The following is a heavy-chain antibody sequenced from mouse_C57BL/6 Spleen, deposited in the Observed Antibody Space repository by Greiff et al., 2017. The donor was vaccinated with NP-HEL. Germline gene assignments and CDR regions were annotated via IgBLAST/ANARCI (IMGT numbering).Heavy chain of an antibody. J-gene: IGHJ1*03. CDR2: INPNNGGT. V-gene: IGHV1-18*01. CDR1: GYTFTDYN. D-gene: IGHD1-1*01. CDR3: ARRDYYGSSNWYFDV. Sequence: EVQLHQSGPELVKPGASVKIPCKASGYTFTDYNMDWVKQSHGKSLEWIGDINPNNGGTIYNQKFKGKATLTVDKSSSTAYMELRSLTSEDTAVYYCARRDYYGSSNWYFDVWGTGTTVTVSS.